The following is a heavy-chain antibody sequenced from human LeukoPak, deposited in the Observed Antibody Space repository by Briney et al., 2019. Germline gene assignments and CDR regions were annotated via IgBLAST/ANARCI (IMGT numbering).Heavy chain of an antibody. CDR3: ARVRARGLKAEYFQH. Sequence: ASVKVSCKASGYTFTDYYMHWVRQAPGQGLAWMGWINPNSGGTNYAQKFQGRVTMTRDTSISTAYMELSKLRSDDTAVYYCARVRARGLKAEYFQHWGQGTLVTVSS. V-gene: IGHV1-2*02. CDR1: GYTFTDYY. J-gene: IGHJ1*01. CDR2: INPNSGGT. D-gene: IGHD3-16*01.